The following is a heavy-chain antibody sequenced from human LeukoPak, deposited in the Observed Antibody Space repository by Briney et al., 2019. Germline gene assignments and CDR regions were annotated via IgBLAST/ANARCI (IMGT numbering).Heavy chain of an antibody. J-gene: IGHJ3*02. CDR2: IYHSGST. V-gene: IGHV4-30-2*01. CDR3: ARGFGVRYFDWVDI. D-gene: IGHD3-9*01. Sequence: SETLSLTCAVYGGSFSGYSWSWIRQPPGKGLEWIGYIYHSGSTYYNPSLKSRVTISVDRSKNQFSLKLSSVTAADTAVYYCARGFGVRYFDWVDIWGQGTMVTVSS. CDR1: GGSFSGYS.